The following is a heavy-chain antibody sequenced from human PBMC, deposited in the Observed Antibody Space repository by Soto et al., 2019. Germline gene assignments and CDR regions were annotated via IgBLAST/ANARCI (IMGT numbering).Heavy chain of an antibody. V-gene: IGHV3-66*01. CDR3: VRENYYYGMDV. Sequence: GGSLRLSCAASGFNVSINYMNWVRQAPGKGLEWVSVINGGGSTYYADSVKGRFTISRDNSRNTLYLQMNSLRAEDTAVYYCVRENYYYGMDVWGQGTTVTVS. CDR1: GFNVSINY. CDR2: INGGGST. J-gene: IGHJ6*02.